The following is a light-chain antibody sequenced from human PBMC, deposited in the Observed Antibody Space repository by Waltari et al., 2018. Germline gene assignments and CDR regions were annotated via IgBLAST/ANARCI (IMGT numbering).Light chain of an antibody. Sequence: DIQMTQSPSTLSASVGDRVTITCRASQSISNWLAWYQQKPGKAPKLLIYGASNLESGVPSRFSGSGCGTKFTLTIGGLQPDDSATYYCQQFKTYSPYTFGQGSKLEIK. V-gene: IGKV1-5*03. CDR3: QQFKTYSPYT. CDR1: QSISNW. CDR2: GAS. J-gene: IGKJ2*01.